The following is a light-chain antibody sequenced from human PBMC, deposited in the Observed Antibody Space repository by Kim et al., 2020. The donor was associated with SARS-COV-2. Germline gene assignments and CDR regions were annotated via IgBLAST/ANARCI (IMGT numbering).Light chain of an antibody. CDR2: DAS. CDR3: QQFNFFPLT. Sequence: DIQLTQSPSSLSASVGDRVTITCRASHAINIYVAWFHQRPGKAPKSLIYDASVLQSGVPSRFSGSGSGTEFTLPISSLHPEDLGTYYCQQFNFFPLTFGRGTKLEI. J-gene: IGKJ2*01. V-gene: IGKV1-16*01. CDR1: HAINIY.